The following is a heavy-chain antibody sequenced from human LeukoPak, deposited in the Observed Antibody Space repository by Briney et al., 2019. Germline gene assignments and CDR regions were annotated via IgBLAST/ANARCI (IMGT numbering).Heavy chain of an antibody. CDR3: ARDRIVGAYYYYGMDV. D-gene: IGHD1-26*01. CDR1: GGTFSSYA. Sequence: SVTVSCTASGGTFSSYAISWVRQAPGQGLEWMGGIIPIFGTANYAQKFQGRVTITADESTSTAYMELSSLRSEDTAVYYCARDRIVGAYYYYGMDVWGQGTTVTVSS. J-gene: IGHJ6*02. V-gene: IGHV1-69*13. CDR2: IIPIFGTA.